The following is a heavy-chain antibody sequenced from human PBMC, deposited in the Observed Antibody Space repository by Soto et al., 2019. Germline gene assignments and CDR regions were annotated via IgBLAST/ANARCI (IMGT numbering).Heavy chain of an antibody. V-gene: IGHV1-69*06. D-gene: IGHD6-19*01. CDR1: GGTFSSYA. Sequence: ASVKVSCKASGGTFSSYAISWVRQAPGQGLEWMGGIIPIFGTANYAQKFQGRVTITADKSTSTAYMELSSLRSEDTAVYYCSGWAPTPPYYYGMDVWGQGTTVTVSS. J-gene: IGHJ6*02. CDR3: SGWAPTPPYYYGMDV. CDR2: IIPIFGTA.